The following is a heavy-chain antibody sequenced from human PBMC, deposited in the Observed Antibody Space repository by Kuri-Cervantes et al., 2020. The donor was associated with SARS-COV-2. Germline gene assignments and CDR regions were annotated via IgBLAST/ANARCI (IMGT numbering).Heavy chain of an antibody. CDR1: GFTFSSYS. Sequence: GGSLRLSCAASGFTFSSYSMDWVRQAPGKGMEWVSSISSCSNYIYYAVSVEGRLTISRDNAKNSLYLQMNSLRAEGTAVYHCARDLKESKGMDFDYWGQGTLVTVSS. CDR3: ARDLKESKGMDFDY. V-gene: IGHV3-21*01. CDR2: ISSCSNYI. D-gene: IGHD5-24*01. J-gene: IGHJ4*02.